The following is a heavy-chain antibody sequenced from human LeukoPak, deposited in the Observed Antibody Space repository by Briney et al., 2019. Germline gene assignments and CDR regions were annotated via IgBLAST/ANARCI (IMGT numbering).Heavy chain of an antibody. CDR3: ARGRSGAFDV. CDR2: MNPNSGNT. V-gene: IGHV1-8*02. J-gene: IGHJ3*01. CDR1: GYTFTGYY. Sequence: GASVKVSCKASGYTFTGYYMHWVRQAPGQGLEWMGWMNPNSGNTGYAQKFQGRVTMTRNTSISTAYMELSSLRSEDTAVYYCARGRSGAFDVWGQGTMVTVSS.